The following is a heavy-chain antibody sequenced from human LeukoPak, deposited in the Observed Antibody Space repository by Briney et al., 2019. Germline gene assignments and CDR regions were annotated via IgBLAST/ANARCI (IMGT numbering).Heavy chain of an antibody. CDR2: IWYDGDNK. Sequence: GRSLRLSCAASRFTFSSYVMHWVRQAPGKGLEWVALIWYDGDNKYYPDSVKGRFTISRDNSKNTLYLQMNSLRAEDTAVYYCAKARATYLYDTSGYSALDYWGQGTLVTVSS. D-gene: IGHD3-22*01. J-gene: IGHJ4*02. CDR1: RFTFSSYV. CDR3: AKARATYLYDTSGYSALDY. V-gene: IGHV3-33*06.